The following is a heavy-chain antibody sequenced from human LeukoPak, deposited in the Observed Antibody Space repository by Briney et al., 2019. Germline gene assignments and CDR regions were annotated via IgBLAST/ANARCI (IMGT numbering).Heavy chain of an antibody. CDR1: GFSFSSSW. CDR3: ARDFGPYGMDV. J-gene: IGHJ6*02. D-gene: IGHD3-16*01. Sequence: GGSLRLSCAASGFSFSSSWMHWVRQAPGTGLVWVSRINSDGSTTNYADSVRGRFTISRDNAMSTLYLQMNSLRAEDTAVYYCARDFGPYGMDVWGQGTTVTVSS. V-gene: IGHV3-74*01. CDR2: INSDGSTT.